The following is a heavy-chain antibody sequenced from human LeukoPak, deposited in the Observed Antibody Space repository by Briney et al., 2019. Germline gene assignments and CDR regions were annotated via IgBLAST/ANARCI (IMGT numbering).Heavy chain of an antibody. CDR1: GGSISSYY. V-gene: IGHV4-59*01. J-gene: IGHJ5*02. CDR2: IYYSGST. Sequence: PSETLSLTCTVSGGSISSYYWSWIRQPPGKGLEWIGYIYYSGSTNYNPSLKSRVTISVDTSKNQFSLKLSSVTAADTAVYYCARDGVGAPPRWFDPWGQGTLVTVSS. D-gene: IGHD1-26*01. CDR3: ARDGVGAPPRWFDP.